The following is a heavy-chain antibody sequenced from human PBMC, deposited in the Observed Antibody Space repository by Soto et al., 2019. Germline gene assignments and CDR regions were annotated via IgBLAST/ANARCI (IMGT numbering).Heavy chain of an antibody. CDR1: GGSISSGDYY. V-gene: IGHV4-30-4*01. CDR3: ASYSYYYGSGSYKYYFDY. Sequence: SETLSLTCTVSGGSISSGDYYWSWIRQPPGKGLEWIGYIYYSGSTYYNPSLKSRVTISVDTSKNQFSLKLSSVTAADTAVYYCASYSYYYGSGSYKYYFDYWGQGTLVTVSS. J-gene: IGHJ4*02. D-gene: IGHD3-10*01. CDR2: IYYSGST.